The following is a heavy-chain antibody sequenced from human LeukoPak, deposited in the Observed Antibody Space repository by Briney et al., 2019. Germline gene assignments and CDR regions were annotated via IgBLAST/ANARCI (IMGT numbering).Heavy chain of an antibody. CDR2: IVVGSGNT. D-gene: IGHD3-22*01. CDR3: AAVSDYYDSSGYVAFDI. Sequence: SVKVSCKASGFTFTSSAMNWVRQARGQRLEWIGWIVVGSGNTNYAQKFQERVTITRDMSTSTAYMELSSLRSEDTAVYYCAAVSDYYDSSGYVAFDIWGQGTMVTVSS. V-gene: IGHV1-58*02. CDR1: GFTFTSSA. J-gene: IGHJ3*02.